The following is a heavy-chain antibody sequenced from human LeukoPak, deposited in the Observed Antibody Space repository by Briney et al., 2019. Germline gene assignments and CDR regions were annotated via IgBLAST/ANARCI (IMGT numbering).Heavy chain of an antibody. CDR3: ARVRDYDGYYFDY. J-gene: IGHJ4*02. CDR1: GFTFSSYE. CDR2: IGSSGTTI. V-gene: IGHV3-48*03. D-gene: IGHD4-23*01. Sequence: GGSLRHSCAASGFTFSSYEMNWVRQAPGKGLEWVSYIGSSGTTIYYADSVKGRFTISRDNAKNSLSLQMNSLRAEDTAVYYCARVRDYDGYYFDYWGQGTLVTVSS.